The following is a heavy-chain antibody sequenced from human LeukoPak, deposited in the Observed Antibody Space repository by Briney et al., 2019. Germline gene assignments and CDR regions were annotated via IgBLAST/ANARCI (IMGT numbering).Heavy chain of an antibody. CDR1: GYTFTGYY. D-gene: IGHD2-8*01. CDR2: INPNSGGA. Sequence: ASVKVSCKASGYTFTGYYMHWVRQAPGQGLEWMGWINPNSGGAKYAQNFQGRVIMTTDTSISTAYMELSSLTSDDTAVYYCARTHHTICTNVTCNMFHFYYYMDVWGKGTMVTVSS. CDR3: ARTHHTICTNVTCNMFHFYYYMDV. J-gene: IGHJ6*03. V-gene: IGHV1-2*02.